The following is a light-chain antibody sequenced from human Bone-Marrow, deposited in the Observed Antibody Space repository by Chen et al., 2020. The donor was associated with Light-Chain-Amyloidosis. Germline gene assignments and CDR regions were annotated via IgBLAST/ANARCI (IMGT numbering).Light chain of an antibody. CDR2: RDT. V-gene: IGLV3-25*03. J-gene: IGLJ2*01. Sequence: SHEPTHPPSVSVSPGQTASITCSGDDLPTKYAYCYQQKPGQAPVLVIHRDTERPSGISERFSGSSSGTTATLTISGVQAEDEADYHCQSADSSGTYEVIFGGGTKLTVL. CDR3: QSADSSGTYEVI. CDR1: DLPTKY.